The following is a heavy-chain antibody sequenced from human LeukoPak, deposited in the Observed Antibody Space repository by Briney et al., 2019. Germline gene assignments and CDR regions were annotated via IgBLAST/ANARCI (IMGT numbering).Heavy chain of an antibody. CDR1: GYTFSGCY. Sequence: ASVKVSCKASGYTFSGCYLHWVRQAPGQGLEWMGWINPKSAGTNYAQKFQGRVTMTRDTSTSTAYMELSRLTSDDTAFYYCARVFPNYYGTSAIYYFDYWGQGTLVTVSS. CDR2: INPKSAGT. V-gene: IGHV1-2*02. J-gene: IGHJ4*02. CDR3: ARVFPNYYGTSAIYYFDY. D-gene: IGHD3-10*01.